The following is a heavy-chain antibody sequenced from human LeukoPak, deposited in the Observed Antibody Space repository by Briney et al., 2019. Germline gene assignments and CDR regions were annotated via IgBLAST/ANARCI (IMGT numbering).Heavy chain of an antibody. V-gene: IGHV3-9*01. CDR1: GFTFDDYA. CDR2: ISWNSGSI. Sequence: PGGSLRLSCAASGFTFDDYAMHWVRQAPGKGLEWVSGISWNSGSIGYADSVKGRFTISRDNAKNSLYLQMNSLRAEDTALYYCAKAARYLRPFDYWGQGTLVTVSS. J-gene: IGHJ4*02. CDR3: AKAARYLRPFDY. D-gene: IGHD1-1*01.